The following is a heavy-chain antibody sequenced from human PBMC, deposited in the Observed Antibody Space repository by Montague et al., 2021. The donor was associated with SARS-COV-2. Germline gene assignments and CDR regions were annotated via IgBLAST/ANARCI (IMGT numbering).Heavy chain of an antibody. J-gene: IGHJ6*02. CDR3: ARVRAVPAAMHIFTLGRSYYGMDD. Sequence: SETLSLTCAVYGGSSSGYYWCWICQPPGKGLEWIGEINHSGSTNYNPSLKSRGPISVDTSTGQFSLTLSSVSAADTAVYYCARVRAVPAAMHIFTLGRSYYGMDDWGRGTTVTVSS. CDR1: GGSSSGYY. D-gene: IGHD2-2*01. CDR2: INHSGST. V-gene: IGHV4-34*01.